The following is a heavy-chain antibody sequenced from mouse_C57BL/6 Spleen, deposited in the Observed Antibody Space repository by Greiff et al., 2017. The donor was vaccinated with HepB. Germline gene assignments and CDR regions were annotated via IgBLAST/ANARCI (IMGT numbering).Heavy chain of an antibody. J-gene: IGHJ3*01. CDR2: INPNNGGT. V-gene: IGHV1-26*01. Sequence: VQLKQSGPELVKPGASVKISCKASGYTFTDYYMNWVKQSHGKSLEWIGDINPNNGGTSYNQKFKGKATLTVDKSSSTAYMELRSLTSEDSAVYYCARVYYDYDRAWFAYWGQGTLVTVSA. CDR1: GYTFTDYY. CDR3: ARVYYDYDRAWFAY. D-gene: IGHD2-4*01.